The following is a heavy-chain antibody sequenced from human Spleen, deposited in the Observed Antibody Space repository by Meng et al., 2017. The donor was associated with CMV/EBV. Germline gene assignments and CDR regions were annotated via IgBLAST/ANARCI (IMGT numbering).Heavy chain of an antibody. Sequence: GFTFRNYAMHWVRQAPGKGLEWVAVVSYDGSLKYYADSVKGRFTISRDNSKNTLYLQMNSLRAEDTAVYYCARDGAGSGWSRYYFDYWGQGTLVTVSS. V-gene: IGHV3-33*05. CDR3: ARDGAGSGWSRYYFDY. CDR2: VSYDGSLK. D-gene: IGHD6-19*01. CDR1: GFTFRNYA. J-gene: IGHJ4*02.